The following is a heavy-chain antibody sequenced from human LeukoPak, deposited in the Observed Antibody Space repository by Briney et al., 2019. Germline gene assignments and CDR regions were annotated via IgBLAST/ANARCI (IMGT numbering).Heavy chain of an antibody. CDR2: INGSGGST. J-gene: IGHJ4*02. CDR3: ARDHVFGYYYDSSGYSFDY. Sequence: GGSLRLSCAASGFTFGSYAMSWVRQAPGKGLEWVSDINGSGGSTYYTDSVKGRFTISRDSSKNTLYLQMNSLRAEDTAVYYCARDHVFGYYYDSSGYSFDYWGQGTLVTVSS. CDR1: GFTFGSYA. V-gene: IGHV3-23*01. D-gene: IGHD3-22*01.